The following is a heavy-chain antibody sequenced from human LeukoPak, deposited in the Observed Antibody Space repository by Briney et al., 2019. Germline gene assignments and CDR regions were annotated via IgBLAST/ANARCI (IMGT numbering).Heavy chain of an antibody. CDR1: GDSISSSSYY. CDR3: ARHGYNSGWWVDY. CDR2: INYSGTT. V-gene: IGHV4-39*01. Sequence: SETLSLTCIVSGDSISSSSYYWGWIRQPPEKGLEWIGSINYSGTTYYSPSLKSRVTISVYTSKNQFSLKLSSVTAADTAVYYCARHGYNSGWWVDYWGQGTLVTVSS. D-gene: IGHD6-19*01. J-gene: IGHJ4*02.